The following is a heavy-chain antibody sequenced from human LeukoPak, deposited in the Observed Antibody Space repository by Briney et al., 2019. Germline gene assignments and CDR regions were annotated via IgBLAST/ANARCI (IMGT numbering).Heavy chain of an antibody. V-gene: IGHV3-74*01. CDR2: INSDGSST. Sequence: GGSLRLSCAASGFTFSSYWMHWVRQAPGKGLVWVSRINSDGSSTSYADSVKGRFTISRDNAKNTPYLQMNSLRAEDTAVYYCARDYVYSSSWYGVGYWGQGTLVTVSS. CDR3: ARDYVYSSSWYGVGY. J-gene: IGHJ4*02. CDR1: GFTFSSYW. D-gene: IGHD6-13*01.